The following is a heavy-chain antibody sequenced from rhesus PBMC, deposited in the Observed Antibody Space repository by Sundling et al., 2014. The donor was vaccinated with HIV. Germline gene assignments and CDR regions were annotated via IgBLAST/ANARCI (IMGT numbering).Heavy chain of an antibody. CDR1: GGSISSNY. V-gene: IGHV4-169*02. J-gene: IGHJ6*01. CDR2: MYGSGSST. CDR3: AREYAGTVAYGLDS. D-gene: IGHD5-24*01. Sequence: QVQLQESGPGLVKPSETLSLTCAVSGGSISSNYWSWIRQAPGKGLEWIGYMYGSGSSTNYNPSLKSRVTLSVDTSKNQFSLKLSSVTAADTAVYYCAREYAGTVAYGLDSWGQGVVVTVSS.